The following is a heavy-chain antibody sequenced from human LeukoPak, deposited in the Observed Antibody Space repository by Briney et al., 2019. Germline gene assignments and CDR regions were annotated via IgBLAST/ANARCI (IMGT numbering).Heavy chain of an antibody. CDR3: ARRLIIAAAGFDY. V-gene: IGHV3-21*01. J-gene: IGHJ4*02. CDR2: ISSSSYI. CDR1: GFTFSSYS. Sequence: GGSLRLSCAASGFTFSSYSMNWVRQAPGKGLEWVSSISSSSYIYYADSVKGRFTISRDNAKNSLYLQMNSLRAEDTAVYYCARRLIIAAAGFDYWGQGTLVTVSS. D-gene: IGHD6-13*01.